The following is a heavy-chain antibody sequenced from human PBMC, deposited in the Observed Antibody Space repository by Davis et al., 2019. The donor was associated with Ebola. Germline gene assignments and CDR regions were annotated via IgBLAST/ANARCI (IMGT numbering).Heavy chain of an antibody. V-gene: IGHV3-7*03. CDR3: ARKSTFFDY. CDR1: GFTFSNYW. D-gene: IGHD3-16*01. Sequence: GESLKISCAASGFTFSNYWMSWVRQAPGKGLEWVANIKQDGSEKYYVDSVKGRFTISRDNAKNSLYLQMNSLRAEDPAVYYCARKSTFFDYWGQGTRVTVSS. J-gene: IGHJ4*02. CDR2: IKQDGSEK.